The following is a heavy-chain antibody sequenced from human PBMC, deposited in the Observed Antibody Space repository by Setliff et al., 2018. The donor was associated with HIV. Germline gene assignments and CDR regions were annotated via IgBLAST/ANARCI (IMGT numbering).Heavy chain of an antibody. CDR1: GNTFSSHG. V-gene: IGHV1-69*05. Sequence: ASVKVSCKASGNTFSSHGITWVRQAPGQGLEWMGGTTPLLGTTNYAQKFQGRVTITTDEPTNTVYLQMNSLRAEDTAVYYCAKKVPGVGVAGPFDYWGQGTLVTVSS. CDR3: AKKVPGVGVAGPFDY. D-gene: IGHD6-19*01. CDR2: TTPLLGTT. J-gene: IGHJ4*02.